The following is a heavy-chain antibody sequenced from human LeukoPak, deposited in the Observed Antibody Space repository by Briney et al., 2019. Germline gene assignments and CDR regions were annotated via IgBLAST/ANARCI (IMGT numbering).Heavy chain of an antibody. V-gene: IGHV1-69*04. CDR2: IIPILGIA. CDR3: ARERADTAMVLDY. CDR1: GGTFSSYA. D-gene: IGHD5-18*01. J-gene: IGHJ4*02. Sequence: ASVKVSCKASGGTFSSYAISWVRQAPGQGLEWMGRIIPILGIANYAQKFQGRVTITADKSTSTAYMELSSLRSEDTAVYYCARERADTAMVLDYWGQGTLVIVSS.